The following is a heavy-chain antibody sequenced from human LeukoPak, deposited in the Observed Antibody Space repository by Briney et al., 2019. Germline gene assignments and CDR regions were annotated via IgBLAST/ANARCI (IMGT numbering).Heavy chain of an antibody. D-gene: IGHD4-17*01. CDR1: GFTFSTYF. J-gene: IGHJ4*02. V-gene: IGHV3-74*01. Sequence: PGGSLRLSCAASGFTFSTYFMHWVRQAPGKGLVWVSRINSDGSTTSHADSVKGRFTISRDNAKNTLYLQMDSLRAEDTALYFCARGVHYGSDYWGEGTLVTLSS. CDR3: ARGVHYGSDY. CDR2: INSDGSTT.